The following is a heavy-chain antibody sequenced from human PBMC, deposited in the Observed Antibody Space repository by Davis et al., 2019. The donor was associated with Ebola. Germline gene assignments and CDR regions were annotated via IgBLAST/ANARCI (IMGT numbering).Heavy chain of an antibody. CDR2: ISASGGST. CDR1: GFTLSSLA. D-gene: IGHD5-12*01. CDR3: AKEIVPTGLFDY. Sequence: GESPKTPCAASGFTLSSLAMSWVRQAPGKGLELVSAISASGGSTFYADSVKGRFTISRETSKNTLYLQMTSLRVEDTAVYYCAKEIVPTGLFDYWGQGTLVTVSS. J-gene: IGHJ4*02. V-gene: IGHV3-23*01.